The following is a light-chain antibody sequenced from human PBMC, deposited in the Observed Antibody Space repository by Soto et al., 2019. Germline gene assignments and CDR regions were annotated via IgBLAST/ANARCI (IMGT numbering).Light chain of an antibody. Sequence: EIVLTQSPGTLSLSPGEGATLSCRASQSVASSYLAWYQQKPGQAPRLINYCASNRATGTPDRFSGGGSGTDFTLTISRLEPEDFAVYYCQQYGSSSFTFGQGTKLEIK. V-gene: IGKV3-20*01. CDR3: QQYGSSSFT. CDR1: QSVASSY. CDR2: CAS. J-gene: IGKJ2*01.